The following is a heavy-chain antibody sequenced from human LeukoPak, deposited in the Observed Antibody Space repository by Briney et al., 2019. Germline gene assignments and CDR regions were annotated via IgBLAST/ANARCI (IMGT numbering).Heavy chain of an antibody. CDR1: GFTFSSYS. CDR3: ARLGYDILTGYLDAFDI. J-gene: IGHJ3*02. Sequence: GGSLRLSCAASGFTFSSYSMNWVRQAPGKGLEWVSSISSSSSYIYYADSVKGRFTIARDNAKNSLYLQMNSLRAEDTAVYYCARLGYDILTGYLDAFDIWGQGTMVTVSS. CDR2: ISSSSSYI. D-gene: IGHD3-9*01. V-gene: IGHV3-21*01.